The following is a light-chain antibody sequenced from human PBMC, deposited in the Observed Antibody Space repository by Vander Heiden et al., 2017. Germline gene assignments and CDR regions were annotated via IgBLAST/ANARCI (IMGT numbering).Light chain of an antibody. V-gene: IGLV1-44*01. J-gene: IGLJ3*02. CDR3: AAWDDSLNGRWV. CDR2: SNN. Sequence: QSVLTQPPSASGTPGQRLSVSCSGSSSNLGFDVVNWYQQFPGTAPKLIIYSNNQRPSGGPDRFSGSKSGSSASLAISGLQSEDEADYYCAAWDDSLNGRWVFGGGTKLTVL. CDR1: SSNLGFDV.